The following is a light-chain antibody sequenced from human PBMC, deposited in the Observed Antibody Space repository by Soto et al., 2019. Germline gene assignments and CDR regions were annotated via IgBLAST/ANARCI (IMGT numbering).Light chain of an antibody. V-gene: IGKV1-27*01. Sequence: DIQMTQSLSSLSASVGDRVTITCRASQGISNYLAWYQQKPGKVPKLLIYAASTLQSGVPSRFSGSGSGTDFTLTISSLQPEDVATYYCQKYNSAPTFGQGTKVEIK. J-gene: IGKJ1*01. CDR3: QKYNSAPT. CDR1: QGISNY. CDR2: AAS.